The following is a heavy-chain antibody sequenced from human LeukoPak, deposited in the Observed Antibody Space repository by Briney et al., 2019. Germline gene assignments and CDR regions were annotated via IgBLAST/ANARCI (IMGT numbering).Heavy chain of an antibody. J-gene: IGHJ5*02. CDR2: ISWNSGSI. V-gene: IGHV3-9*01. CDR1: GFTFDDYA. CDR3: AKDPSGSGPNWFDP. Sequence: GGSLRLSCAASGFTFDDYAMHWVRHAPGKGLEWVSGISWNSGSIGYADSVKGRFTISRDNAKNSLYLQMNSLRAEDTALYYCAKDPSGSGPNWFDPWGQGTLVTVSS. D-gene: IGHD6-19*01.